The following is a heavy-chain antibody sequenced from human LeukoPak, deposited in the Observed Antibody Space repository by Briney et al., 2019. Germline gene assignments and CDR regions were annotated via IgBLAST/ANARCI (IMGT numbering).Heavy chain of an antibody. Sequence: SVKVSCKASGGTFSTYAISWVRQAPGQGLEWMGRIIPVLGVANYAQKFQGRVTISADKSTGTAYMEVSSLRSEDTVVYYCATGIGTLWSGYYHDYWGQGTLVTVSS. J-gene: IGHJ4*02. CDR2: IIPVLGVA. V-gene: IGHV1-69*04. CDR1: GGTFSTYA. CDR3: ATGIGTLWSGYYHDY. D-gene: IGHD3-3*01.